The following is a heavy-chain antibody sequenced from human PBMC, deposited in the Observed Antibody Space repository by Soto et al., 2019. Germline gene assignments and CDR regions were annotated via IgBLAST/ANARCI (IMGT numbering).Heavy chain of an antibody. V-gene: IGHV5-51*01. D-gene: IGHD6-19*01. CDR2: IYPGDSDT. J-gene: IGHJ6*02. CDR3: ARLMSRIAVAGTHCYYGMDV. Sequence: ESLKISCKGSGSSFTSYWLGWVRQIPGKGREWMGIIYPGDSDTRYSPSFQGQVTISADKSIRTAYLQWSSLKASDNAMYYRARLMSRIAVAGTHCYYGMDVWCQGTTVTVSS. CDR1: GSSFTSYW.